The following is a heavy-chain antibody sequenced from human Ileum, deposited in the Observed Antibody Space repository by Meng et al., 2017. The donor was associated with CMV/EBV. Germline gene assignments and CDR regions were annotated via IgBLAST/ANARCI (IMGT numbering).Heavy chain of an antibody. CDR2: INPNSGGT. CDR3: ARDRTVTRYYYGMDV. V-gene: IGHV1-2*02. J-gene: IGHJ6*02. Sequence: ASVKVPCKASGYTFTGYYMHWVRQAPGQGLEWMGWINPNSGGTNYAQKFQGRVTMTRDTSISTAYMELSRLRSDDTAVYYCARDRTVTRYYYGMDVWGQGTTVTVSS. D-gene: IGHD4-11*01. CDR1: GYTFTGYY.